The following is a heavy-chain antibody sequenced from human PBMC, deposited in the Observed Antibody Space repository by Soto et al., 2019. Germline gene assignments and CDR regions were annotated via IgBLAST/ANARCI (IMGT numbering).Heavy chain of an antibody. CDR2: IYHSGST. CDR3: ARCSGSYYKDLDY. D-gene: IGHD3-10*02. Sequence: SETLSLTCAVSGGSISISNWWSCVRQPPGKGLEWIGEIYHSGSTNYNPSLKSRVTISVDKSKNQFSLKLSSVTAADTAVYYCARCSGSYYKDLDYWGQGTLVTVSS. CDR1: GGSISISNW. V-gene: IGHV4-4*02. J-gene: IGHJ4*02.